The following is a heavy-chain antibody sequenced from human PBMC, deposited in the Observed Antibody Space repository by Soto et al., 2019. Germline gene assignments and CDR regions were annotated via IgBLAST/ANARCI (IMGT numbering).Heavy chain of an antibody. J-gene: IGHJ4*02. CDR3: ARSDYSISWGFDY. Sequence: SETLSLTCTVSGGTICSGDYYWSWIRQPPGKGLEWIGYIYYSGSTYYNPSLKSRVTISVDTSKNQFSLKLSSVTAADTAVYYCARSDYSISWGFDYWGQGTLVTVSS. CDR1: GGTICSGDYY. CDR2: IYYSGST. D-gene: IGHD4-4*01. V-gene: IGHV4-30-4*01.